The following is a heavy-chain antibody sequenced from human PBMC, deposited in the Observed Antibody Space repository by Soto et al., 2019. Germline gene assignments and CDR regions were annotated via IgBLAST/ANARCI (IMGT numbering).Heavy chain of an antibody. J-gene: IGHJ5*02. D-gene: IGHD3-16*01. V-gene: IGHV2-5*02. CDR3: AHIPNYYQYDWFDP. CDR2: IYWDDDN. CDR1: GFSLTTRGVG. Sequence: QITLKESGPTLVKPTQTLTLTCTFSGFSLTTRGVGAGWIRQPPGKALECLALIYWDDDNRYSTSLQSSLSITKDTSKTQVVLTMTNVDPVDTATYYCAHIPNYYQYDWFDPWGQGTLVSVAS.